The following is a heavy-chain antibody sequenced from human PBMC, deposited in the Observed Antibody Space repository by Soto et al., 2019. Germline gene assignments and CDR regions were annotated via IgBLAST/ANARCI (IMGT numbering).Heavy chain of an antibody. CDR3: ARGQYRRLDY. D-gene: IGHD3-16*02. CDR1: GFTFTDYD. CDR2: MNANSGNT. J-gene: IGHJ4*02. Sequence: GASVKVSCKTSGFTFTDYDINWVRQASGQGLEWMGWMNANSGNTGYAQNFQGRVTMTRTTSSPTAYMELSGLESEDTAVYYCARGQYRRLDYWGQGT. V-gene: IGHV1-8*01.